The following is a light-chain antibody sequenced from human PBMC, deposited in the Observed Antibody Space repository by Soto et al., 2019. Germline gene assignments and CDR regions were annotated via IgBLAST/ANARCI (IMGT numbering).Light chain of an antibody. CDR1: QSIYISY. CDR3: QLFDNSLYT. Sequence: EIVLTQSPGTLSLSPGDRATLSCKASQSIYISYLAWYQQKPGQAPRLLIYGSSTRATGIPDRFSGSGSGTDFTLTISRLEPEDFAVYYCQLFDNSLYTFGQGTKLEIK. V-gene: IGKV3-20*01. J-gene: IGKJ2*01. CDR2: GSS.